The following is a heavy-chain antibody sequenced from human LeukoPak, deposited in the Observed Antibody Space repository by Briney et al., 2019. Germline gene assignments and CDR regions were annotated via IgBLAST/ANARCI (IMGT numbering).Heavy chain of an antibody. J-gene: IGHJ4*02. CDR1: GGSISSGGYY. CDR2: IYYSGST. V-gene: IGHV4-31*03. Sequence: SETLSLTCTVSGGSISSGGYYWSWIRQHPGKGLEWIGYIYYSGSTYYNPSLKSRVTVSVDTSKNQFSLKLSSVTAADTAVYYCARGGSYCSSTSCLERYFDYWGQGTLVTVSS. CDR3: ARGGSYCSSTSCLERYFDY. D-gene: IGHD2-2*01.